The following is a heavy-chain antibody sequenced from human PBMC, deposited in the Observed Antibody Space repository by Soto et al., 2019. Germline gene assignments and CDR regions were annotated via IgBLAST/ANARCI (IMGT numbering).Heavy chain of an antibody. V-gene: IGHV1-69*13. CDR1: GGTFSSYA. Sequence: ASVKVSCKASGGTFSSYAISWVRQAPGQELEWMGGIIPIFGTANYAQKFQGRVTITADESTSTAYMELSSLRSEDTAVYYCARERYSSSDYYYYYGMDVWGQRTSVTVSS. CDR2: IIPIFGTA. CDR3: ARERYSSSDYYYYYGMDV. D-gene: IGHD6-6*01. J-gene: IGHJ6*02.